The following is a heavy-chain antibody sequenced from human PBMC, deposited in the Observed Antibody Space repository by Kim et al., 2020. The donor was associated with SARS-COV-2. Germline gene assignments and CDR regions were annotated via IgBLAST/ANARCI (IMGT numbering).Heavy chain of an antibody. V-gene: IGHV4-39*02. D-gene: IGHD4-4*01. Sequence: GNNYYNPSLKSRLTISIDTSKTQFSLKLKSVTAADTALYYCARDDSNYFDYWGQETLVTVSS. CDR2: GNN. J-gene: IGHJ4*02. CDR3: ARDDSNYFDY.